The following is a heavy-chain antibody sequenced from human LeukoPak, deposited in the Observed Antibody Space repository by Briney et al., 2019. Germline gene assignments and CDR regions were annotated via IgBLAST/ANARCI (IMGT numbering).Heavy chain of an antibody. V-gene: IGHV3-15*01. CDR1: GFIFNEAW. CDR2: IKANAEGAPT. CDR3: AWTGYRWLDP. D-gene: IGHD3/OR15-3a*01. J-gene: IGHJ5*02. Sequence: PGGSLRLSCVASGFIFNEAWMSWVRQAPGKGLEWIGRIKANAEGAPTDYAAPAKGRFTISRDDSRNTVFLQMDNLKIEDTAVYYCAWTGYRWLDPWGQGTLVTVSS.